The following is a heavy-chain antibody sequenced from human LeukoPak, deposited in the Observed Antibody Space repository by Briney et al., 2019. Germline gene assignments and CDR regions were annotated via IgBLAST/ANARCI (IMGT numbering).Heavy chain of an antibody. D-gene: IGHD4-23*01. Sequence: PGGSLRLSCAASGFTFSSYWMHWVRQAPGKGLVWVSRINRDGSSTSSADSVKGRFTISRDNAKNTLYLQMNNLRAEDTAVYYCSSGNSHAFDIWGQGTMVTVSS. V-gene: IGHV3-74*01. CDR2: INRDGSST. J-gene: IGHJ3*02. CDR3: SSGNSHAFDI. CDR1: GFTFSSYW.